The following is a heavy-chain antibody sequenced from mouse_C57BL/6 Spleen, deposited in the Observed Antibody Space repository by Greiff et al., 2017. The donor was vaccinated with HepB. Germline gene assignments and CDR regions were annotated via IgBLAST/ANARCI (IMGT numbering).Heavy chain of an antibody. D-gene: IGHD2-4*01. CDR1: GYAFTNYL. Sequence: QVQLQQSGAELVRPGTSVKVSCKASGYAFTNYLIEWVKQRPGQGLEWIGVINPGSGGTNYNEKFKGKATLTADKSSSTAYMQLSSLTSEDSAVYFCARCRGYYDYDEDAMDYWGQGTSVTVSS. CDR3: ARCRGYYDYDEDAMDY. J-gene: IGHJ4*01. V-gene: IGHV1-54*01. CDR2: INPGSGGT.